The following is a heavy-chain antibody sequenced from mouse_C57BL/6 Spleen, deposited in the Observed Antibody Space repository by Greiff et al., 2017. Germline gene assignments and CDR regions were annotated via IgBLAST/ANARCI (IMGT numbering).Heavy chain of an antibody. CDR3: AKNRREYYYAMDY. V-gene: IGHV2-4*01. J-gene: IGHJ4*01. CDR1: GFSLTSYG. CDR2: IWSGGST. Sequence: QVQLQQSGPGLVRPSQSLSITCTVSGFSLTSYGVHWVRQPPGKGLEWLGVIWSGGSTDYNAAFISRLSISKDNSKSQVFFKMNSLQADDTAIYYCAKNRREYYYAMDYWGQGTSVTVSS.